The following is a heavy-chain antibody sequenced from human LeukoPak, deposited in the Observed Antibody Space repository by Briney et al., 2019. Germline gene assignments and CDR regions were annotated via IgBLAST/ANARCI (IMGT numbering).Heavy chain of an antibody. CDR2: IYYSGST. CDR3: ARSGFNYFDY. D-gene: IGHD3-10*01. V-gene: IGHV4-31*03. CDR1: GGSISSGGYY. J-gene: IGHJ4*02. Sequence: PSQTLSLTCTVSGGSISSGGYYWSWIRQHPGKGLEWTGYIYYSGSTYYNPSLKSRLTISVDTSKNQFSLKLSSVTAADMAVYYCARSGFNYFDYWGQGTLVTVSS.